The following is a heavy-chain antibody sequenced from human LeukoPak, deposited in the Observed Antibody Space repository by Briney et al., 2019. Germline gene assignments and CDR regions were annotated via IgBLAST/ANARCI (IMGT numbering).Heavy chain of an antibody. J-gene: IGHJ3*02. V-gene: IGHV3-74*01. CDR3: AKDRYCSGGSCYPADAFDI. CDR1: GFTFSSYW. D-gene: IGHD2-15*01. Sequence: PGGSLRLSCAASGFTFSSYWMHWVRQAPGKGLVWVSRINSDGSSTSYADSVKGRFTISRDNAKNTLYLQMNSLRAEDTAVYYCAKDRYCSGGSCYPADAFDIWGQGTMVTVSS. CDR2: INSDGSST.